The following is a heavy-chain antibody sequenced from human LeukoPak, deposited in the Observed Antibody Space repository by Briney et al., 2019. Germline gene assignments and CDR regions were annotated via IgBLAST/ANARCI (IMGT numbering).Heavy chain of an antibody. J-gene: IGHJ4*02. V-gene: IGHV3-48*01. CDR2: ISSSSSTR. D-gene: IGHD2-15*01. Sequence: GGSLRLSCAASGFTFSSYSMNWVRQAPGKGLEWVSYISSSSSTRYYADSVKGRFTISRDNDNNSLYLQMNSLRADGTAVYYCATDDDLGYCSGGSCYPFDYWGQGTLVTVSS. CDR3: ATDDDLGYCSGGSCYPFDY. CDR1: GFTFSSYS.